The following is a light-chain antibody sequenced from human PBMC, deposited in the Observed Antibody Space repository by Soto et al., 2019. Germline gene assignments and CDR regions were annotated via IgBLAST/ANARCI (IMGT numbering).Light chain of an antibody. CDR1: QSINNN. Sequence: EIVMTQSPATLSVSLGESATLSCRASQSINNNLAWYQQRPGQAPRLLIYGASSRATGVPARFSGSGSGTEFTLTINSLQSEDFAVYFCQQYDNLPLTFGPGTKVDIK. V-gene: IGKV3-15*01. CDR3: QQYDNLPLT. J-gene: IGKJ3*01. CDR2: GAS.